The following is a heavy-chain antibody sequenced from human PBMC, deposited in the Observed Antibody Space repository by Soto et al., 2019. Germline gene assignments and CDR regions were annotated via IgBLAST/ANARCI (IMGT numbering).Heavy chain of an antibody. V-gene: IGHV3-23*01. CDR1: GFTFSSYA. CDR2: ISGSGGST. D-gene: IGHD3-16*02. Sequence: GGSLRLSCAASGFTFSSYAMSWVRQAPGKGLEWVSAISGSGGSTYYADSVKGRFTISRDNSKNTLYLQMNSLRAEDTAVYYCAKDNPSSRDYDYVWGSYPNAEYFQHWGQGTLVTVSS. J-gene: IGHJ1*01. CDR3: AKDNPSSRDYDYVWGSYPNAEYFQH.